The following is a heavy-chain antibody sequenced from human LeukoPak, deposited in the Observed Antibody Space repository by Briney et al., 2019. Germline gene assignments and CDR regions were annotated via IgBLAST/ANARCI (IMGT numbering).Heavy chain of an antibody. D-gene: IGHD7-27*01. CDR1: GFTFSGSA. J-gene: IGHJ6*02. Sequence: GGSLRLSCAASGFTFSGSAMHWVRQASGKGLEWVGRIRSKANSYATAYAASVKGRFTISRDDSKNTAYLQMNSLKTEDTAVYYCTMPPPNRGFDGYHYYGMDVWGQGTTVTVSS. CDR3: TMPPPNRGFDGYHYYGMDV. CDR2: IRSKANSYAT. V-gene: IGHV3-73*01.